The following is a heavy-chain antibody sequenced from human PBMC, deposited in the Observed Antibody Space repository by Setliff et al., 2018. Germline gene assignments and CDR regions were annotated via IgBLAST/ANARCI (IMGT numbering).Heavy chain of an antibody. V-gene: IGHV4-34*01. D-gene: IGHD5-18*01. CDR2: IHPSGNT. Sequence: PSETLSLTCTVSGGSFSGSYWSWIRQPPGKGLEWIGEIHPSGNTYYNPSLKSRVAISGETSKSQFSLKVYSVTAADTAVYYCARGVDRAKTGYWGHGTLVTVSS. CDR1: GGSFSGSY. CDR3: ARGVDRAKTGY. J-gene: IGHJ4*01.